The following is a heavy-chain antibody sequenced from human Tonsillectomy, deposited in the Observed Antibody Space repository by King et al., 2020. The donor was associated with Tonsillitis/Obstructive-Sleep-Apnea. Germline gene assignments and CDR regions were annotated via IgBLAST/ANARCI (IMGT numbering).Heavy chain of an antibody. CDR2: IYYSGST. Sequence: QLQESGPGLVKPSETLSLTCTVSGGSISSYYWSWIRQPPGKGLEWIGYIYYSGSTNYNPHLKSRVTISVDTSKNQFSLKLSSVTAADTAVYYCARVHYYYYMDVWGKGTTVTVSS. V-gene: IGHV4-59*01. CDR3: ARVHYYYYMDV. CDR1: GGSISSYY. J-gene: IGHJ6*03.